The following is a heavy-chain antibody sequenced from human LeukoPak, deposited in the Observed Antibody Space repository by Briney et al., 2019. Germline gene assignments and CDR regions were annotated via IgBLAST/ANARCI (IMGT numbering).Heavy chain of an antibody. CDR1: GFTFSDYS. D-gene: IGHD6-19*01. Sequence: GSLRLSCAASGFTFSDYSMSGIRQAPGKGLEWVSYISGSSGTIYCADSVKGRFTISRDNAKNSLYLQMNSLRAEDTAVYYCAIAVAGTTADYWGQGTLVTVSS. CDR3: AIAVAGTTADY. V-gene: IGHV3-11*04. CDR2: ISGSSGTI. J-gene: IGHJ4*02.